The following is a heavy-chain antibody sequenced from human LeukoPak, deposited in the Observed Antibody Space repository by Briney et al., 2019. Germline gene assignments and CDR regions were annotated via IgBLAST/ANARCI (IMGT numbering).Heavy chain of an antibody. D-gene: IGHD1-1*01. CDR3: ARGTGNYYYYYMDV. CDR2: IYTSGNT. J-gene: IGHJ6*03. CDR1: GYSISSGYY. V-gene: IGHV4-4*07. Sequence: SETLSLTCTVSGYSISSGYYWSWIRQPAGKGLEWIGRIYTSGNTNYNPSLKSRVTMSVDTSKNQFSLKLSSVTAADTAVYYCARGTGNYYYYYMDVWGKGTTVTVSS.